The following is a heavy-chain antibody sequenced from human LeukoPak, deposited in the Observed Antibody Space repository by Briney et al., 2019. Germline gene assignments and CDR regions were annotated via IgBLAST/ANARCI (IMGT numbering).Heavy chain of an antibody. CDR1: GGTFSSYA. Sequence: SVKVSCKASGGTFSSYAISWVRQAPGQGLEWMGRIIPIFGTANYAQKFQGRVTITTDESTSTAYMELSSLRSEDTAVYYYARSYYGDYYMDVWGKGTTVTVSS. CDR2: IIPIFGTA. V-gene: IGHV1-69*05. J-gene: IGHJ6*03. CDR3: ARSYYGDYYMDV. D-gene: IGHD4-17*01.